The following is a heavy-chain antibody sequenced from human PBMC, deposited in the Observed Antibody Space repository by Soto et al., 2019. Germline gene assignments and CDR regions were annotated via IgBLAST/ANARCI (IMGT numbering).Heavy chain of an antibody. J-gene: IGHJ4*02. Sequence: ASVKVSCKDSGYTFTDYCMHWVRQAPGQGLEWMGWINGNSGGTSYAQKFQGRVAMTRDTSISTAYMELSSLTFDDTAVYYCARDPADSMIGIDYWGQGTLVNVSS. CDR3: ARDPADSMIGIDY. D-gene: IGHD3-16*01. CDR2: INGNSGGT. CDR1: GYTFTDYC. V-gene: IGHV1-2*02.